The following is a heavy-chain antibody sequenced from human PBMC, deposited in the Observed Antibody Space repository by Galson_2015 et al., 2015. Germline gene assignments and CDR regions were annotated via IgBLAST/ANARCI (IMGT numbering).Heavy chain of an antibody. Sequence: SLRLSCAASGFTLSGAYMDWVRQAPGKGLEWFGRIRNKPNGYTTAYATSVKGRFTLPSDYSKNSLYLQMSSLKAEDTALYYCVRVMHGDAFDIWGQGTLVTVSS. CDR1: GFTLSGAY. J-gene: IGHJ3*02. D-gene: IGHD2-8*01. CDR2: IRNKPNGYTT. CDR3: VRVMHGDAFDI. V-gene: IGHV3-72*01.